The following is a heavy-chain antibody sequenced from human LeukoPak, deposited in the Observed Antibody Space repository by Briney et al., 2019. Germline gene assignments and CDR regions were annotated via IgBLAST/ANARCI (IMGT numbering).Heavy chain of an antibody. CDR3: ARAKGSSSVDC. D-gene: IGHD6-6*01. CDR2: VIPDMCEK. Sequence: GGSLRLSCGASGFTFNMHWMTWVRQATGLGLEWLANVIPDMCEKNYVDSVKGRFTITRDNAKNSLYLQMNSLRAEDTAVYYCARAKGSSSVDCWGQGTLVTVSS. J-gene: IGHJ4*02. V-gene: IGHV3-7*01. CDR1: GFTFNMHW.